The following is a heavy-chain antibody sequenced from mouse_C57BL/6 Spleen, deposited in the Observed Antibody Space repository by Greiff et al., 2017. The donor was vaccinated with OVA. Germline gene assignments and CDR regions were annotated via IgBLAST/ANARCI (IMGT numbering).Heavy chain of an antibody. J-gene: IGHJ3*01. V-gene: IGHV1-62-2*01. Sequence: QVHVKQSGAELVKPGASVKLSCKASGYTFTEYTIHWVKQRSGQGLEWIGWFYPGSGSIKYNEKFKDKATLTADKSSSTVYMELSRLTSEDSAVYFCARHEDGFIRFAYWGQGTLVTVSA. CDR1: GYTFTEYT. CDR2: FYPGSGSI. CDR3: ARHEDGFIRFAY. D-gene: IGHD1-1*01.